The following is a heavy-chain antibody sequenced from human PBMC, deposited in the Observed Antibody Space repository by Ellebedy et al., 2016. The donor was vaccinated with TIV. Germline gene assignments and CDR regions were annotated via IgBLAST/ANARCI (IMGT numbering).Heavy chain of an antibody. Sequence: GGSLRLXXAASGFTFSSYGMHWVRQAPGKGLEWVAVIWYDGSNKYYADSVKGRFTISRDNSKNTLYLQMNSLRAEDTAVYYCASLHDWGTNGVCYGGTCDYWGQGTLVTVSS. CDR2: IWYDGSNK. CDR3: ASLHDWGTNGVCYGGTCDY. D-gene: IGHD2-8*01. J-gene: IGHJ4*02. CDR1: GFTFSSYG. V-gene: IGHV3-33*01.